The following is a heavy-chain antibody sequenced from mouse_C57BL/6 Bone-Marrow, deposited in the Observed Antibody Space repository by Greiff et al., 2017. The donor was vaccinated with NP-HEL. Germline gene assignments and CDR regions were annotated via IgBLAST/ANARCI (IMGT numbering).Heavy chain of an antibody. J-gene: IGHJ4*01. CDR1: GYTFTDYE. CDR2: IDPETGGT. V-gene: IGHV1-15*01. Sequence: QVQLQQSGAELVRPGASVTLSCKASGYTFTDYEMHWVKQTPVHGLEWIGAIDPETGGTAYNQKFKGKAILTADKSSSTAYMELRSLTSEDSAVYYCTRCPLYYDAMDYGGQGTSVTVSS. CDR3: TRCPLYYDAMDY.